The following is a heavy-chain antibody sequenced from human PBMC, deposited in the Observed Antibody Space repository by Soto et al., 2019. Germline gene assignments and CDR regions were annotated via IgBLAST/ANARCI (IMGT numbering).Heavy chain of an antibody. CDR1: GDSVSSNSAA. J-gene: IGHJ6*02. Sequence: PSQTLSLTCAISGDSVSSNSAAWNWIRQSPSRGLEWLGRTYYRSKWYNDYAVSVKSRITINPDTSKNQFSLQLNSVTPEDTAVYYCARDLYSGLHYYYYGMDVWGQGTTVTVSS. CDR2: TYYRSKWYN. V-gene: IGHV6-1*01. D-gene: IGHD4-4*01. CDR3: ARDLYSGLHYYYYGMDV.